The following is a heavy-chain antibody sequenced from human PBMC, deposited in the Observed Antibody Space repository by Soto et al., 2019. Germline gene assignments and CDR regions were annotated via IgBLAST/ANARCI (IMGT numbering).Heavy chain of an antibody. CDR3: AKDFELPDGDYYHYGMDV. CDR1: GFDFSSHG. CDR2: ISYEGSHK. Sequence: QVQLVESGGGVVQSGGSLRLSCLASGFDFSSHGMYWVRQAPGRGLEWVALISYEGSHKFYVDSLKGRFTIPRDNSKHTLYLHMSGLRPEDTALYYCAKDFELPDGDYYHYGMDVWGQGTTVSVSS. D-gene: IGHD1-7*01. J-gene: IGHJ6*02. V-gene: IGHV3-30*18.